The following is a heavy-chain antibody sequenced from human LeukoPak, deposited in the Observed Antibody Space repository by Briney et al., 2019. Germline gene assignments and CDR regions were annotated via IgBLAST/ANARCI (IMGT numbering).Heavy chain of an antibody. J-gene: IGHJ4*02. CDR1: GFTFSSYG. V-gene: IGHV3-33*06. Sequence: PGRSLRLSCAASGFTFSSYGMHWDRQAPGKGLEWVAVIWYDGSNKYYAESVKGRFTISRDNSKNTLYLQMNSLRAEDTAVYYCAKDYPTPAHWGQGTLVTVSS. CDR3: AKDYPTPAH. CDR2: IWYDGSNK.